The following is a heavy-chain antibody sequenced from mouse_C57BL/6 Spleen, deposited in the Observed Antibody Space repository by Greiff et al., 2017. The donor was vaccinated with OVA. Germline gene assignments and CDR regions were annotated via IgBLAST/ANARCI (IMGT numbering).Heavy chain of an antibody. J-gene: IGHJ4*01. Sequence: EVQRVESGGGLVQPGGSLKLSCAASGFTFSDYYMYWVRQTPEKRLEWVAYISNGGGSTYYPDTVKGRFTISRDNAKNTLYLQMSRLKSEDTAMYYCARQSLLSYAMDYWGQGTSVTVSS. CDR3: ARQSLLSYAMDY. CDR2: ISNGGGST. V-gene: IGHV5-12*01. D-gene: IGHD6-2*01. CDR1: GFTFSDYY.